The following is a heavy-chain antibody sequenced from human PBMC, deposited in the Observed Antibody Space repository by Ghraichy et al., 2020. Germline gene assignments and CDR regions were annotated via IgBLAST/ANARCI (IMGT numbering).Heavy chain of an antibody. CDR3: TKDLPFTFGGVIAY. CDR2: IKSKVDGETT. Sequence: GESLNISCGASGLIFSNAWMTWVRQAPGKGLEWVGRIKSKVDGETTDYAAPVRGRFTISRDDSKNMLYLHMNSLKTEDTAVYYCTKDLPFTFGGVIAYWGQGTLVTVSS. V-gene: IGHV3-15*07. CDR1: GLIFSNAW. J-gene: IGHJ4*02. D-gene: IGHD3-16*02.